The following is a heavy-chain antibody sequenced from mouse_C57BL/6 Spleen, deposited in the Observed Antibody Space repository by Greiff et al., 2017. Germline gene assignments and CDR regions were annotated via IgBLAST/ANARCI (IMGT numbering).Heavy chain of an antibody. J-gene: IGHJ2*01. CDR1: GYTFTSYW. Sequence: QVQLQQPGAELVRPGSSVKLSCKASGYTFTSYWMHWVKQRPIQGLEWIGNIDPSDSETHYNQKFKDKATLTVDKSSSTAYMQLSSLTSEDSAVYDGARGGDGNYPYYFDYWGQGTTLTVSS. CDR3: ARGGDGNYPYYFDY. D-gene: IGHD2-1*01. V-gene: IGHV1-52*01. CDR2: IDPSDSET.